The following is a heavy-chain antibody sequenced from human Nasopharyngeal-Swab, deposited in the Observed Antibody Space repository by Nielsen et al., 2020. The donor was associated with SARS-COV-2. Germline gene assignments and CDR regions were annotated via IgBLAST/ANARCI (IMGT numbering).Heavy chain of an antibody. CDR3: AAGGTGAARPYYYYGMDV. J-gene: IGHJ6*02. Sequence: SVKVSCKASGFTFTSSAVQWVRQARGQRLEWIGWIVVGSGNTNYAQKFQERVTITRDMSTSTAYMELSSLRSEDTAVYYCAAGGTGAARPYYYYGMDVWGQGTTVTVSS. CDR1: GFTFTSSA. D-gene: IGHD6-6*01. CDR2: IVVGSGNT. V-gene: IGHV1-58*01.